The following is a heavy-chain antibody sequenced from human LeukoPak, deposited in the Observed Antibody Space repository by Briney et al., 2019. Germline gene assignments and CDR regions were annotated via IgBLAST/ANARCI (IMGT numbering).Heavy chain of an antibody. CDR1: EFTFGHYS. D-gene: IGHD5/OR15-5a*01. Sequence: PGGSLRLSCTASEFTFGHYSLSWVRQAPGKGLEWVGFIRSKAYGGTTEYAASVKGRFPIARDDSKSIAYLQMNSLKTEDTAVYYCTRAFYETYGYWFDPWGQGTLVTVSS. CDR2: IRSKAYGGTT. CDR3: TRAFYETYGYWFDP. J-gene: IGHJ5*02. V-gene: IGHV3-49*04.